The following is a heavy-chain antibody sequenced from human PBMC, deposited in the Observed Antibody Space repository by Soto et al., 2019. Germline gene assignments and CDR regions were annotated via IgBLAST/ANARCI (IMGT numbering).Heavy chain of an antibody. Sequence: EVQLVESGGGLVQPGGSLRLSCTASGFTFRTYGMSWVRQAPGKGLEWVANITEDGSWKYYVDSVKGRFTISRDNAKNSLYLQMNSLRAEDTAVYYCARVGDGSSSSSTDYWGQGTLVTVSS. CDR1: GFTFRTYG. J-gene: IGHJ4*02. CDR2: ITEDGSWK. D-gene: IGHD6-6*01. V-gene: IGHV3-7*05. CDR3: ARVGDGSSSSSTDY.